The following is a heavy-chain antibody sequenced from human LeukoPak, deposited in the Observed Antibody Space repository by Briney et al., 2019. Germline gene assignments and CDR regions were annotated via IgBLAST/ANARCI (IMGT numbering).Heavy chain of an antibody. D-gene: IGHD2-2*01. V-gene: IGHV1-69*13. CDR2: IIPIFGTA. J-gene: IGHJ6*04. Sequence: SVKVSCKASGGTFSSYAISWVRQAPGQGLEWMGGIIPIFGTANYAQKFQGRVTITADESTSTAYMELSSLRSEDTAVYYCARGIVVVPAAPGEVYYYYGMDVWGEGTTVTVSS. CDR3: ARGIVVVPAAPGEVYYYYGMDV. CDR1: GGTFSSYA.